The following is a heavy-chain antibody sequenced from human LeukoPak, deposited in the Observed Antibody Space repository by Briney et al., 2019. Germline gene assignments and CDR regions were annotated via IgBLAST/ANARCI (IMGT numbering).Heavy chain of an antibody. J-gene: IGHJ6*02. D-gene: IGHD5-18*01. CDR1: GFTFSSYA. CDR2: ISGSGDST. V-gene: IGHV3-23*01. Sequence: DPGGSLKLSCAASGFTFSSYAMGWVRQAPGKGLDWVSAISGSGDSTYYADSVKGRFTISRDNSKEALYLQMNSLTAEDTAVYYCAMGGSAMSYYGTDVWGQGTTVTVSS. CDR3: AMGGSAMSYYGTDV.